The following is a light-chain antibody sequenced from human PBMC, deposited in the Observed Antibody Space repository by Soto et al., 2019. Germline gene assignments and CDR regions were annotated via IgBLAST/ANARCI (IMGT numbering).Light chain of an antibody. J-gene: IGLJ2*01. CDR3: TSYTSSNTVV. V-gene: IGLV2-14*03. CDR2: DVS. CDR1: SSDVGAYNY. Sequence: QSALTQPASVSGSPGQSITISCTGTSSDVGAYNYVSWYQQYPGKAPKLMIYDVSNRPSGVSSRFSASKSGKTASLTISGLQVEDEADYYCTSYTSSNTVVIGGGTQVTFL.